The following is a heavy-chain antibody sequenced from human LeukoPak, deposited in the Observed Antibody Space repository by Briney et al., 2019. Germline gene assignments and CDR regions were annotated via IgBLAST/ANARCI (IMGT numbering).Heavy chain of an antibody. CDR1: GFTFSTYA. D-gene: IGHD6-19*01. CDR3: AKAVASGRSFDY. J-gene: IGHJ4*02. V-gene: IGHV3-23*01. CDR2: ISGSGAFI. Sequence: PGGSLRLSCAASGFTFSTYAISWVRQAPGKGLEWVSTISGSGAFIYYADSVKGRFTISRDNSKNTLSLQMNSLRAVDTALYYCAKAVASGRSFDYWGQGALVTVSS.